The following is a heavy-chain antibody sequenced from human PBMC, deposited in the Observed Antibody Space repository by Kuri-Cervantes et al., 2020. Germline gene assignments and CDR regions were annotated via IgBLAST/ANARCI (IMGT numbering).Heavy chain of an antibody. J-gene: IGHJ5*02. CDR1: GFTFSSYA. Sequence: GGSLRLSCAASGFTFSSYAMSWVRQAPGKGLEWVSAISGSGGSTYYADSVKGRLTISRDNSKNTLYLQMNTLRAEDTAAYYCANGSSGLFDPWGQGTLVTVSS. CDR2: ISGSGGST. D-gene: IGHD5-12*01. V-gene: IGHV3-23*01. CDR3: ANGSSGLFDP.